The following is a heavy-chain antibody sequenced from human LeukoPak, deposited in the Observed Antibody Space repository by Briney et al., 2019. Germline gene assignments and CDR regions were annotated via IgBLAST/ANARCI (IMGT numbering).Heavy chain of an antibody. CDR1: GSTFTIYA. D-gene: IGHD2-2*01. CDR3: AKDLDCSSTSCYAVGYFQH. J-gene: IGHJ1*01. CDR2: ITGRGRTT. Sequence: PGGSLRLSCAATGSTFTIYAMSCMRQAPGKGLEWVSAITGRGRTTYYADSVKGRFTISRDNSKNTPYRQMNSLRAEDTAVYYCAKDLDCSSTSCYAVGYFQHWGQGTLVTVSS. V-gene: IGHV3-23*01.